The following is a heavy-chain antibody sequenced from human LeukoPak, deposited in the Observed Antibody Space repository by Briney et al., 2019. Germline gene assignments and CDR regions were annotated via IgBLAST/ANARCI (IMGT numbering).Heavy chain of an antibody. Sequence: ASVKVSCKGSGGTFGSYAISWVRQAPGQGLEWMGGIIPIFGTANYAQKFQGRVTITADESTSTAYMELSSLRSEDTGVYYCARELSYYYGSGSYYYFDYWGQGTLVTVSS. CDR2: IIPIFGTA. CDR1: GGTFGSYA. CDR3: ARELSYYYGSGSYYYFDY. D-gene: IGHD3-10*01. J-gene: IGHJ4*02. V-gene: IGHV1-69*13.